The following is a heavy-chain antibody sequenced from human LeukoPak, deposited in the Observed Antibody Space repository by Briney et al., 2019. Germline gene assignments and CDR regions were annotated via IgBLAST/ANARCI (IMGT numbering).Heavy chain of an antibody. Sequence: ASVKVSWKASGYTFTSYDINWVRQATGQGLEWMGWMNPNSGNTGYAQKFQGRVTMTRNTSISTAYMELSSLRSEDTAVYYCARAYCSSTSCYTDYFDYWGQGTLVTVSS. J-gene: IGHJ4*02. D-gene: IGHD2-2*02. V-gene: IGHV1-8*01. CDR1: GYTFTSYD. CDR2: MNPNSGNT. CDR3: ARAYCSSTSCYTDYFDY.